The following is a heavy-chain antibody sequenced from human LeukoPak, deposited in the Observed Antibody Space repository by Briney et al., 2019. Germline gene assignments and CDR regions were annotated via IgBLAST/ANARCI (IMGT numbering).Heavy chain of an antibody. CDR1: GSTVSSNY. CDR3: ARVARVGGYNFYFDY. Sequence: PGGSLRLSCAASGSTVSSNYMSWVRQAPGKGLEWVSVIYSGGSTYYADSVKGRFTISRDNSKNTLYLQMNSLRAEDTAVYYCARVARVGGYNFYFDYWGQGTLVTVSS. J-gene: IGHJ4*02. V-gene: IGHV3-53*01. D-gene: IGHD2-15*01. CDR2: IYSGGST.